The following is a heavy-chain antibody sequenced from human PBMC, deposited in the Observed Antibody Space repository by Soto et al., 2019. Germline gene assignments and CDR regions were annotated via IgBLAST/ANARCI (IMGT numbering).Heavy chain of an antibody. J-gene: IGHJ4*02. Sequence: GASVKVSCKASGYIFTSHYMHWVRQAPGQGLEWMGVINPTGGSTSYAQKFQGRVTVTRDTSTSTVYMELSSLRSEDTAVYYCARKYSSSSPSDFWGQGTPVTVSS. D-gene: IGHD6-6*01. CDR1: GYIFTSHY. CDR2: INPTGGST. CDR3: ARKYSSSSPSDF. V-gene: IGHV1-46*01.